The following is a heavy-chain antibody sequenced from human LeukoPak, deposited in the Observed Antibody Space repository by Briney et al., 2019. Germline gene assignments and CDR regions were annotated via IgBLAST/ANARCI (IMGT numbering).Heavy chain of an antibody. V-gene: IGHV1-2*02. D-gene: IGHD3-10*01. J-gene: IGHJ6*03. CDR2: INRYSGDT. CDR1: GYTFTDYY. CDR3: ARTAFQFGEYFYYMNA. Sequence: AASVKVSCRASGYTFTDYYMHWVRQAPGQGLEWRGWINRYSGDTNYAQKFQGRVTVTRDTSMSTAYLELRGLTSDDTAVYYCARTAFQFGEYFYYMNAWGKGTTVTVSS.